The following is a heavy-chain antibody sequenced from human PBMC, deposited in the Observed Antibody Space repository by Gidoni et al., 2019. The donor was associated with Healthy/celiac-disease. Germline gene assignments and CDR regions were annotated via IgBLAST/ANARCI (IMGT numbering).Heavy chain of an antibody. Sequence: QVQLVQAGAEVNKPGASVKVSCKASGYTFTGYYRHWVRQAPGKGLEWMGWINPTSGGTNYAQKFQGWVTMTRDTSISTAYMELSRLRSDDTAVYYCASSPGTTSVLGYYGMDVWGQGTTVTVSS. CDR2: INPTSGGT. CDR3: ASSPGTTSVLGYYGMDV. J-gene: IGHJ6*02. CDR1: GYTFTGYY. V-gene: IGHV1-2*04. D-gene: IGHD1-1*01.